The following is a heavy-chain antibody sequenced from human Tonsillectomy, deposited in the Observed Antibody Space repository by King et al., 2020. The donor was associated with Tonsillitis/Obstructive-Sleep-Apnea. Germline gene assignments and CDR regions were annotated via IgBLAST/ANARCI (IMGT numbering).Heavy chain of an antibody. J-gene: IGHJ4*02. V-gene: IGHV1-69*01. CDR2: ITPMFHTA. D-gene: IGHD3-16*01. CDR3: ARDLGLGGPLIY. CDR1: GGTFSSSA. Sequence: LVQSGAEVKKPGSSVKVSCKPTGGTFSSSAFNWVRQDPGQGLEWMGGITPMFHTAKYAQKFQDSVTITADESTSTAYMELSSLRSDDTAVYYCARDLGLGGPLIYWGQGTLVTVSS.